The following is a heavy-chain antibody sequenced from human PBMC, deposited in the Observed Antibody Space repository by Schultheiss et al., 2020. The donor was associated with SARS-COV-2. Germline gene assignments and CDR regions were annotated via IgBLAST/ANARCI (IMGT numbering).Heavy chain of an antibody. V-gene: IGHV3-23*01. D-gene: IGHD3-22*01. CDR3: AKVPYDTSGYYYFDY. CDR1: GFTFRSYA. J-gene: IGHJ4*02. Sequence: GESLKISCAASGFTFRSYAMTWVRQAPGKGLEWVSGIGGSDGNTYYADSVKGRFTISRDNSKNTVYLQMNGLRAEDTAVYYCAKVPYDTSGYYYFDYWGQGTLVTVSS. CDR2: IGGSDGNT.